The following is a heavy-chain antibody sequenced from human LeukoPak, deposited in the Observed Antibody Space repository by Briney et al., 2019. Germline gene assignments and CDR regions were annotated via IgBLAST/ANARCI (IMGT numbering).Heavy chain of an antibody. V-gene: IGHV4-34*01. D-gene: IGHD1-7*01. CDR2: INDSGRI. J-gene: IGHJ6*03. CDR3: ARRWNYGRNYYIDV. CDR1: GGSFSNYY. Sequence: SETLSLTCAVYGGSFSNYYWGWIRQPPGKGLEWIGEINDSGRINYNPSLMSRVTISVDTSKNQFSLRLTSVTARDTAVYYCARRWNYGRNYYIDVWGKGATVSVSS.